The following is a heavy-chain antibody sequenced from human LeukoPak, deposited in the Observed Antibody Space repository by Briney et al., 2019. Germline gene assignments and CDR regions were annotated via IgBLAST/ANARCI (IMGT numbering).Heavy chain of an antibody. CDR3: AKDPHFQLLPYYYYMDV. V-gene: IGHV3-30*02. J-gene: IGHJ6*03. Sequence: PGGSLRLSCAASGFTFSSYGMHWVRQAPGKGLEWVAFIRYDGTNKYYADSVRGRFTISRDNSKNTLSLQMNSLRAEDTSVYYCAKDPHFQLLPYYYYMDVWGKGTTVTVSS. CDR2: IRYDGTNK. D-gene: IGHD1-26*01. CDR1: GFTFSSYG.